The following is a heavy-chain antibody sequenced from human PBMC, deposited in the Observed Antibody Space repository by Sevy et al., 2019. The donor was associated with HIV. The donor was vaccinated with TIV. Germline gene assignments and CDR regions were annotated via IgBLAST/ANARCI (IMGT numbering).Heavy chain of an antibody. CDR2: ISAYNGNT. CDR3: ARADYCSGTSCSSYSDY. D-gene: IGHD2-2*01. Sequence: ASVKVSCKASGYTFTSYGISWVRQAPGQGLEWMGWISAYNGNTNYAQKLQGRVTMTTDRSTTTAYLELRSLRSDDTAVYYFARADYCSGTSCSSYSDYWGQGTLVTVSS. V-gene: IGHV1-18*01. J-gene: IGHJ4*02. CDR1: GYTFTSYG.